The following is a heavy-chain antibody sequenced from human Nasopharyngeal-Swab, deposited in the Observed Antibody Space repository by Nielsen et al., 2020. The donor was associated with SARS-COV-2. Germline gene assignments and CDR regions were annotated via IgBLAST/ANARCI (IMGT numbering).Heavy chain of an antibody. Sequence: GSLRLSCTVSGGSISSYYWSWIRQPPGKGLEWIGYIYYSGSTNYNPSLKSRVTISVDTSENYFSLRLSSVTAADTAVYYCARLDPFGSEDKWGQGTLVTVSS. J-gene: IGHJ4*02. V-gene: IGHV4-59*12. CDR3: ARLDPFGSEDK. CDR1: GGSISSYY. D-gene: IGHD3-3*01. CDR2: IYYSGST.